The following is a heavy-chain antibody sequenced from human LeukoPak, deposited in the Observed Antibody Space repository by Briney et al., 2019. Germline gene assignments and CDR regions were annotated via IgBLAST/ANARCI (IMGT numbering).Heavy chain of an antibody. D-gene: IGHD3-22*01. CDR1: GFTFSDYA. J-gene: IGHJ4*02. CDR3: AKRRFDSSGYFDY. Sequence: GGSLRLSCAASGFTFSDYAMSWVRQAPGKGLEWVSAITGSGAGTDYTDSVKGRFTISRDNSINRLYLQMNSLRAEDTAVYYCAKRRFDSSGYFDYWGQGTLVTVSS. CDR2: ITGSGAGT. V-gene: IGHV3-23*01.